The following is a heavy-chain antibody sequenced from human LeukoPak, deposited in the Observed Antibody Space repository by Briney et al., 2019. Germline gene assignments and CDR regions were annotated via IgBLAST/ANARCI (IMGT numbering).Heavy chain of an antibody. V-gene: IGHV3-11*01. D-gene: IGHD3-10*01. CDR3: ARVSEYYYGSGSYYEDYYYYYMDV. CDR2: ISSSGSTI. Sequence: KAGGSLRLSCAASGFTFSDYYMSWIRQAPGKGLEWVSYISSSGSTIYYADSVKGRFTISRDNAKNSLYLQINSLRAEDTAVYYCARVSEYYYGSGSYYEDYYYYYMDVWGKGTTVIISS. J-gene: IGHJ6*03. CDR1: GFTFSDYY.